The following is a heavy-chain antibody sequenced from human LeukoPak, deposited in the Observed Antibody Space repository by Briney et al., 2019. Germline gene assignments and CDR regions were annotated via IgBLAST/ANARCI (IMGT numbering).Heavy chain of an antibody. Sequence: SVKVSCKASGGTFSSYAISWLRQAPGQGLEWMGRIIPIFGTANYAQKFQGRVTITTDESTSTAYMGLSSLRSEDTAVYYCARDPPSGWYPFDYWGQGTMVTVSS. V-gene: IGHV1-69*05. CDR2: IIPIFGTA. J-gene: IGHJ4*02. CDR3: ARDPPSGWYPFDY. D-gene: IGHD6-19*01. CDR1: GGTFSSYA.